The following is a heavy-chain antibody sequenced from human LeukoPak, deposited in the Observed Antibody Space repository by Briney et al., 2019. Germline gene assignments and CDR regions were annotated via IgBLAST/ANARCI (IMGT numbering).Heavy chain of an antibody. CDR1: GFTFSNYN. CDR2: ISSSSSTK. D-gene: IGHD2-2*03. CDR3: ARLMDRARRDAFDI. J-gene: IGHJ3*02. Sequence: GGSLRLSCAASGFTFSNYNMNWVRQDPGKGLEWVSYISSSSSTKNYADSVKGRFTVSRDNAWNSLYLQMNSLRAEDTAVYYCARLMDRARRDAFDIWGQGTMVTVSS. V-gene: IGHV3-48*01.